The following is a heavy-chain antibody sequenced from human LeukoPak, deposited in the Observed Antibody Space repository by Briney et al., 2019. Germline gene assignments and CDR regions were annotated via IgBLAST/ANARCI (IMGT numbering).Heavy chain of an antibody. J-gene: IGHJ3*02. D-gene: IGHD3-10*01. Sequence: SVKVSCKASGGTFSIYAISWVRQAPGQGLEWMGGIIPIFGTANYAQKFQGRVTITADESTSTAYMELSSLRSEDTAVYYCASRITMVLDAFDIWGQGTMVTVSS. V-gene: IGHV1-69*13. CDR1: GGTFSIYA. CDR2: IIPIFGTA. CDR3: ASRITMVLDAFDI.